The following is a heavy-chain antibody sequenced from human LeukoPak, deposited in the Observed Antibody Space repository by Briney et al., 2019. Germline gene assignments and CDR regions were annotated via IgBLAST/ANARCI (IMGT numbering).Heavy chain of an antibody. CDR2: ISGSGGST. CDR3: ARDAGILATPELYGSGSYYNLDIDY. CDR1: GFTFSSYN. D-gene: IGHD3-10*01. J-gene: IGHJ4*02. Sequence: GGSLRLSCAASGFTFSSYNMDWVRQAPGKGLEWVSAISGSGGSTYYADSVKGRFTISRDNSKNTLYLQMNSLRAEDTAVYYCARDAGILATPELYGSGSYYNLDIDYWGQGTLVTVSS. V-gene: IGHV3-23*01.